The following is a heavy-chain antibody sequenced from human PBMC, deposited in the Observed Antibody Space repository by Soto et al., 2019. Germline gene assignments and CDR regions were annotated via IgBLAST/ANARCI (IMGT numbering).Heavy chain of an antibody. Sequence: MPWVQQSQGEGLEWIGWIIVYSGQTHHAQKFQDSVTITRDSPTGTADIDMPRPSSEDAAVYYCTPGRPDAAIGLGVWGQGTTVTVSS. J-gene: IGHJ6*02. CDR3: TPGRPDAAIGLGV. V-gene: IGHV1-58*02. D-gene: IGHD6-25*01. CDR2: IIVYSGQT.